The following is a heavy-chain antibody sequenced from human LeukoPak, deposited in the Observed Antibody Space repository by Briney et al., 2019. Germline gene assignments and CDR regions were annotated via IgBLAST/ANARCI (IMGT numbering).Heavy chain of an antibody. D-gene: IGHD5-18*01. CDR1: GGTFSSYA. J-gene: IGHJ4*02. CDR2: IIPIFGTA. CDR3: ARVNTRGYSYGWIDY. V-gene: IGHV1-69*05. Sequence: SVKVSCKASGGTFSSYAISWVRQAPGQGLEWMGRIIPIFGTANYAQKFQGRVTITTDESTSTAYMELSSLRSEDAAVYYCARVNTRGYSYGWIDYWGQGTLVTVSS.